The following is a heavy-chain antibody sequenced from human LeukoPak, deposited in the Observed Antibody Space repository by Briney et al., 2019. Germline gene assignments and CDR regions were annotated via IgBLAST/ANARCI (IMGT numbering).Heavy chain of an antibody. CDR2: IIPILGIA. V-gene: IGHV1-69*04. J-gene: IGHJ4*02. CDR1: GGTFSSYA. CDR3: ARVGYYCDSSGYWGDY. Sequence: SVKVSCKASGGTFSSYAISWVRQAPGQGLEWMGRIIPILGIANYAQKFQGRVTITADKSTSTAYMELSSLRSEDTAVYYCARVGYYCDSSGYWGDYWGQGTLVTVSS. D-gene: IGHD3-22*01.